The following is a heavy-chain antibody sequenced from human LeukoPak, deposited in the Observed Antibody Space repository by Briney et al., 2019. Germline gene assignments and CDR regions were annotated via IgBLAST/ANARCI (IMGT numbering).Heavy chain of an antibody. D-gene: IGHD1-1*01. CDR3: ARGRKLTTLDY. CDR2: ISYDGSNK. Sequence: PGRSLRLSCAASGFTFSSYAMHWVRQAPGKGLEWVAVISYDGSNKYYADSVKGRFTISRDNSKNTLYLQMNSLRAEDTAVYYCARGRKLTTLDYWGQGTLVTVSS. J-gene: IGHJ4*02. CDR1: GFTFSSYA. V-gene: IGHV3-30-3*01.